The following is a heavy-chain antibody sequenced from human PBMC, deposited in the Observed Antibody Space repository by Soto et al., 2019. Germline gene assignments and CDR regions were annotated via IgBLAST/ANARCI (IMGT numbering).Heavy chain of an antibody. CDR1: GGSFSGYY. V-gene: IGHV4-34*01. J-gene: IGHJ4*02. D-gene: IGHD2-15*01. CDR3: ARTRTAGSCPFDY. CDR2: INHSGST. Sequence: SETLSLTCAVYGGSFSGYYRSWIRQPPGKGLEWIEEINHSGSTNYNPSLKSRVTISVDTSKNQFSLKLNSVTAADTAVYFCARTRTAGSCPFDYWGQGTLVTVPQ.